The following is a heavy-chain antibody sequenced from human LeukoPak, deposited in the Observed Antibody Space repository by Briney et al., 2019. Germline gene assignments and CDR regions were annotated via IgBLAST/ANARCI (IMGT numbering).Heavy chain of an antibody. CDR3: AREGPISMVVITYDAFDL. D-gene: IGHD3-22*01. Sequence: PGRSLRLSCAASGFTFSNYGMHWVRQAPGKGLEWVAFISHDGISEYYTDSVKGRFTISRDNSKNTLYLQMNSLRAEDTAMYYCAREGPISMVVITYDAFDLWGRGTVVTVSS. CDR2: ISHDGISE. CDR1: GFTFSNYG. V-gene: IGHV3-30*03. J-gene: IGHJ3*01.